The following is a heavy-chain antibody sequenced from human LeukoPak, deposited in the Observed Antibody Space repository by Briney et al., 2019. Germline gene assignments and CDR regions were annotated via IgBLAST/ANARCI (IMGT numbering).Heavy chain of an antibody. D-gene: IGHD3-3*01. J-gene: IGHJ4*02. CDR2: IYPGDSDT. V-gene: IGHV5-51*01. CDR1: GYRFTSYW. Sequence: GESLKISCKGSGYRFTSYWIGWGRPMPGKGLEWMGIIYPGDSDTRYSPSFQGQVTISADKSISTAYLQWSSLKASDTAMYYCARIGAKKYDFWSGYYKGGFDYWGQGTLVTVSS. CDR3: ARIGAKKYDFWSGYYKGGFDY.